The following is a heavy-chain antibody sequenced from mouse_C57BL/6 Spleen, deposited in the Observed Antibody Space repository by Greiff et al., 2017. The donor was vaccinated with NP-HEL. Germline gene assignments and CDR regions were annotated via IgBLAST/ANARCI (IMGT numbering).Heavy chain of an antibody. D-gene: IGHD1-1*01. CDR3: TRDRGTTVVATRGFAY. CDR1: GFTFSSYA. Sequence: DVMLVESGEGLVKPGGSLKLSCAASGFTFSSYAMSWVRQTPEKRLEWVAYISSGGDYIYYADTVKGRFTISRDNARNTLYLQMSSLKSEDTAMYYCTRDRGTTVVATRGFAYWGQGTLVTVSA. CDR2: ISSGGDYI. J-gene: IGHJ3*01. V-gene: IGHV5-9-1*02.